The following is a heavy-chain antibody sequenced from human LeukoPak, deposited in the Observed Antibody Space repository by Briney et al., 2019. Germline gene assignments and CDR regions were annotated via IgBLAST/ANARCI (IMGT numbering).Heavy chain of an antibody. Sequence: SETLSLTCAVYGGSFSGYYWSWIRQPPGKGLEWIGEINHSGSTNYNPSLKSRVTISVDTSKNQFSLKLSSVTAADTAVYYCAMYYYDSSGYFVRAFDIWGQGTMVTVSS. CDR2: INHSGST. D-gene: IGHD3-22*01. J-gene: IGHJ3*02. V-gene: IGHV4-34*01. CDR3: AMYYYDSSGYFVRAFDI. CDR1: GGSFSGYY.